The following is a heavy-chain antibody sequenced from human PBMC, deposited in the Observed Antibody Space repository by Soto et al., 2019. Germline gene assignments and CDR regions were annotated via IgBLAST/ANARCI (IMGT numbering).Heavy chain of an antibody. J-gene: IGHJ6*03. V-gene: IGHV3-9*01. D-gene: IGHD6-19*01. CDR3: SKDPLYGSGWYYMDV. Sequence: GGSLRLSCAASGFTFDDYAMHWVRQAPGKGLEWVSGISWNSGSIGYADSVKGRFTISRDNAKNSLYLQMNSLRAEDTALYYYSKDPLYGSGWYYMDVWGKGTTVTVSS. CDR1: GFTFDDYA. CDR2: ISWNSGSI.